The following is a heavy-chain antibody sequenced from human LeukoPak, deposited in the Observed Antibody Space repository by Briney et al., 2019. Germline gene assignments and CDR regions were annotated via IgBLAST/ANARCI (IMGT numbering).Heavy chain of an antibody. Sequence: WASVKVSCKASGYTFTGYYMHWVRQAPGQGLEWMGWINPNSGGTNYAQKFQGRVTMTRDTSISTAYMELSRLRSDDTAVYYCARGITIFGVVISYWGQGTLVTVSS. CDR1: GYTFTGYY. D-gene: IGHD3-3*01. J-gene: IGHJ4*02. V-gene: IGHV1-2*02. CDR2: INPNSGGT. CDR3: ARGITIFGVVISY.